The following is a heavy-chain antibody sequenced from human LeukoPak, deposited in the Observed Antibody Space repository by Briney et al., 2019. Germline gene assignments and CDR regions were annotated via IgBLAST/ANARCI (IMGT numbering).Heavy chain of an antibody. CDR1: GGTFSSYA. CDR3: ARDHVVGLAPFDP. CDR2: IIPIFGTA. Sequence: SVKVSCKASGGTFSSYAISWVRQAPGQGLEWMGGIIPIFGTANYAQKFQGRVTITADESTSTAYMELSSLRSEDTAVYYCARDHVVGLAPFDPWGQGTLVTVSS. J-gene: IGHJ5*02. V-gene: IGHV1-69*13. D-gene: IGHD2-15*01.